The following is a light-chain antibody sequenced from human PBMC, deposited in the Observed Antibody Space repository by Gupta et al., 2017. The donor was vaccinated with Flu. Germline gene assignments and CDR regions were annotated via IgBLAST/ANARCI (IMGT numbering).Light chain of an antibody. Sequence: GQSVTISCTGTSSDVGGYNYVSWYQQHPGKAPKLMIYEVSKRPSGVPDRFSGSKSGNTASLTVSGLQAEDEADYYCSSYAGKALFGGGTKLTVL. CDR2: EVS. CDR3: SSYAGKAL. J-gene: IGLJ3*02. CDR1: SSDVGGYNY. V-gene: IGLV2-8*01.